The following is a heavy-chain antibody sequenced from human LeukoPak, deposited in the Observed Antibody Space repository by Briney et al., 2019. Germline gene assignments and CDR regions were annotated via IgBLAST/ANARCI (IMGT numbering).Heavy chain of an antibody. J-gene: IGHJ2*01. D-gene: IGHD3-16*01. Sequence: SETLSLTCSVSGDSINNYYWSWIRQPPEKGLEWIGFINYSGSTNYNPSLKSRVAISVDTSKNQFSLKLTSVTAADTAVYFCARGNWGGYYPPFDLWGRGSLVIVSS. CDR1: GDSINNYY. V-gene: IGHV4-59*01. CDR2: INYSGST. CDR3: ARGNWGGYYPPFDL.